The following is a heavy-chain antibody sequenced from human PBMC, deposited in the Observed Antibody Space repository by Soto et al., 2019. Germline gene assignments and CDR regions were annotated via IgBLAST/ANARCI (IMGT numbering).Heavy chain of an antibody. CDR3: AKEEYSDYDILTGYVFGTSNWFDP. Sequence: PGGSLRLSCAASGFTFSSYAMSWVRQAPGKGLEWVSAISGSGGSTYYADSVKGRFTISRDNSKNTLYLQMNSLRAEDTAVYYCAKEEYSDYDILTGYVFGTSNWFDPWGQGTLVTVSS. J-gene: IGHJ5*02. D-gene: IGHD3-9*01. V-gene: IGHV3-23*01. CDR2: ISGSGGST. CDR1: GFTFSSYA.